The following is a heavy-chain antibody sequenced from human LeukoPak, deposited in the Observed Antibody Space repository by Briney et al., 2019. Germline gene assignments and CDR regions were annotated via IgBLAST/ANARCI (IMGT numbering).Heavy chain of an antibody. CDR1: GGSISSYY. V-gene: IGHV4-59*01. CDR3: ARIMDPAWGMDV. CDR2: IYYSGGT. J-gene: IGHJ6*02. D-gene: IGHD2-8*01. Sequence: SETLSVTCTVSGGSISSYYWSWIRQPPGHVLDWIGYIYYSGGTNYNPSLKSRVTISVDTSKKQFSLKLTSVTAADTAVYYCARIMDPAWGMDVWGQGTTVTVSS.